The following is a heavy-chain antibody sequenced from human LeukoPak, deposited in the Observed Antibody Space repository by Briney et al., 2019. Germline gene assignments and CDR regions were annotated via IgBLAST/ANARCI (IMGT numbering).Heavy chain of an antibody. CDR2: IIPIFGTA. Sequence: GSSVKVSCKASGGTFSSYAISWVRQAPGQGLEWMGGIIPIFGTANYAQKFQGRVTITADESTSTAYMELSSLRSEDTAVYYCARVAGKILWFGELDAFDIWGQGTMVTVSS. V-gene: IGHV1-69*01. CDR3: ARVAGKILWFGELDAFDI. CDR1: GGTFSSYA. J-gene: IGHJ3*02. D-gene: IGHD3-10*01.